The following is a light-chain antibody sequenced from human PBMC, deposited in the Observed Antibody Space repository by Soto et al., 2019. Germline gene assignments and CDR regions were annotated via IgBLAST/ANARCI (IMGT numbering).Light chain of an antibody. J-gene: IGKJ1*01. CDR1: QSLGSN. CDR3: QQYNDWPLT. V-gene: IGKV3-15*01. Sequence: VMTQSPATLSVSPGDTATLSCRASQSLGSNLGWYQQKPGQAPRLLIFAASTRATGVPARFSGSGSATEFSLTISSLQSEDFAVYFCQQYNDWPLTFSQGTKVEIK. CDR2: AAS.